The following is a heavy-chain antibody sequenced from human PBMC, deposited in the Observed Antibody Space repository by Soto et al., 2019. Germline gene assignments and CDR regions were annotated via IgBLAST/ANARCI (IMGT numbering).Heavy chain of an antibody. CDR1: GFTFSSYW. CDR2: IKQDGSEK. Sequence: GGSLRLSCAASGFTFSSYWMSGVRQAPGKGLEWVANIKQDGSEKYYVDSVKGRFTISRDNAKNSLYLQMNSLRAEDTAVYYCAREGTTTVTRHYYYYYYGMDVWGQGTTVTVSS. V-gene: IGHV3-7*01. J-gene: IGHJ6*02. CDR3: AREGTTTVTRHYYYYYYGMDV. D-gene: IGHD4-4*01.